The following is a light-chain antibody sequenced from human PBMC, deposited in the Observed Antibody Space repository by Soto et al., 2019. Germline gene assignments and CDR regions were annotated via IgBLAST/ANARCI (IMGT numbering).Light chain of an antibody. V-gene: IGLV2-14*01. Sequence: QSALTQPASVSGSPGQSITISCTGTSSDVGNYNYVSWYQQQPGIAPKLMIYDVSNRPSGVSNRFSGSKSGNTASLTISGLQAEDEADYYCSSYTSTMTLVFGGGTKVTVL. J-gene: IGLJ3*02. CDR2: DVS. CDR1: SSDVGNYNY. CDR3: SSYTSTMTLV.